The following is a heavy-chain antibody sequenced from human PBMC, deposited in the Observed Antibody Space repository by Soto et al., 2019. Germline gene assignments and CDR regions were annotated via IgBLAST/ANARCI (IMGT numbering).Heavy chain of an antibody. CDR2: IYHSGST. CDR1: GGSIRSGDYS. Sequence: PSETLSLTCAVSGGSIRSGDYSWSWIRQQPGKGLEWIGYIYHSGSTYYNPSLKSRVTISVDRSKNQFSLKLSSVTAAFMSVYYCARWWMYAPRFAPCAQGTLVPVXS. V-gene: IGHV4-30-2*01. D-gene: IGHD2-8*01. J-gene: IGHJ5*02. CDR3: ARWWMYAPRFAP.